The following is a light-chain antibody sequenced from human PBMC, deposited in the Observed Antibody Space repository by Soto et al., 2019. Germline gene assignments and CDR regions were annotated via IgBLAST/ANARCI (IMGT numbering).Light chain of an antibody. J-gene: IGKJ2*01. CDR2: DAS. CDR3: QHYGSSPYT. CDR1: QSVSNSY. Sequence: EIVLTQSPGTLSSSPGERATLSCRASQSVSNSYLAWYQQKPGQAPRLLIYDASSRATGIPDRFSGSGSGADFTLTISRLEPEDFAVYYCQHYGSSPYTFGLGTKLQIK. V-gene: IGKV3-20*01.